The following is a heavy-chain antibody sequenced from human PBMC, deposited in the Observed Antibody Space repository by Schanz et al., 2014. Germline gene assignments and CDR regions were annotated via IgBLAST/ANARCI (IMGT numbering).Heavy chain of an antibody. CDR2: FNDGGVNN. CDR1: GFSFDIFA. J-gene: IGHJ4*02. CDR3: WKSHYSGIAS. D-gene: IGHD4-4*01. V-gene: IGHV3-23*01. Sequence: EVHLLESGGGLVEPGGSLRLSCATSGFSFDIFAVSWVRQAPGKGLEWVSSFNDGGVNNSYADSVKGGFTISSDNTKSTRAHQMSGERAEDAAVFYCWKSHYSGIASWGQGTLVAVSS.